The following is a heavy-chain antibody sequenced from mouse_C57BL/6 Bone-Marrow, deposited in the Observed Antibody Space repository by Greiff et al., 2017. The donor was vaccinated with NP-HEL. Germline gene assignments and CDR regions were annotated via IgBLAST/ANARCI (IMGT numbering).Heavy chain of an antibody. D-gene: IGHD1-1*01. V-gene: IGHV1-61*01. Sequence: QVQLQQPGAELVRPGSSVKLSCKASGYTFTSYWMDWVKQRPGQGLEWIGNIYPSDSETHYNQKFKDKATLTVDKSSSTAYMQLSSLTSEDSAVYYCAREEGFYYGSSPFAYWGQGTLVTVSA. CDR1: GYTFTSYW. CDR2: IYPSDSET. J-gene: IGHJ3*01. CDR3: AREEGFYYGSSPFAY.